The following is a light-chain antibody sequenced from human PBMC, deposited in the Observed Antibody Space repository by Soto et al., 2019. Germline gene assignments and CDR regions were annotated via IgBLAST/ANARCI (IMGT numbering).Light chain of an antibody. J-gene: IGLJ2*01. CDR1: NIGSKS. Sequence: SYELTQPPSVSVAPGQTARITCGGNNIGSKSVHWYQQKPGQAPVLGVYDDSDRPSGIPGRFSGSNSGNTATLTISRVEAGDEADYYCQVWDSSSDHPVVFGGGTKLTVL. CDR3: QVWDSSSDHPVV. CDR2: DDS. V-gene: IGLV3-21*02.